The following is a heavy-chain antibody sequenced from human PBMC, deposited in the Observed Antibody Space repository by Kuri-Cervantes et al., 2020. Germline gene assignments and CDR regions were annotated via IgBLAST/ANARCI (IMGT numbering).Heavy chain of an antibody. D-gene: IGHD6-19*01. J-gene: IGHJ5*02. CDR2: IYYSGST. CDR3: ARLLGIAVEVWFDP. Sequence: SETLSLTCTVSGGSISSSSYYWGWIRQPPGKGLEWIGSIYYSGSTYYNPSLKSRVTISVDTSKNQFSLKLSSVTAADTAVYYCARLLGIAVEVWFDPWGQGTLVTVSS. CDR1: GGSISSSSYY. V-gene: IGHV4-39*01.